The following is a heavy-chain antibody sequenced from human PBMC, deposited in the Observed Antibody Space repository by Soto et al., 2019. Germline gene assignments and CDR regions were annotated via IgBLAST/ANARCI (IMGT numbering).Heavy chain of an antibody. D-gene: IGHD6-19*01. Sequence: SVKVSCEASGYTFTGYYMHWVRQAPVQGLEWMGWINPNSGGTNYAQKFRGRVTMTRDTSISTAYMELSRLRSDDTAVYYCARVEVFGLSGWFSGGYYYYGMDVWGQGTTVTVSS. V-gene: IGHV1-2*02. CDR2: INPNSGGT. J-gene: IGHJ6*02. CDR1: GYTFTGYY. CDR3: ARVEVFGLSGWFSGGYYYYGMDV.